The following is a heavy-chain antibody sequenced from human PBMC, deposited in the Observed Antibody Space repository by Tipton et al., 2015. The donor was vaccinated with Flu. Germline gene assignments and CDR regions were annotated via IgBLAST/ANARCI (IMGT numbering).Heavy chain of an antibody. J-gene: IGHJ1*01. CDR2: ISASTRYI. D-gene: IGHD2-21*01. Sequence: SLRLSCVASGFVFNTHTLNWVRQAPGKGLEWVASISASTRYIHYADSVRGRFTVSRDNANNLVYLQIDSLRAEDTALYYCVRSSIWGQPVLWSFQNWGQGTLVTVSS. CDR3: VRSSIWGQPVLWSFQN. V-gene: IGHV3-21*01. CDR1: GFVFNTHT.